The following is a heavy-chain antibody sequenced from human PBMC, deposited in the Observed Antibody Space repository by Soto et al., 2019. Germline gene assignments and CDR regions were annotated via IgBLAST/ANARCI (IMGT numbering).Heavy chain of an antibody. CDR1: GFSFSDHY. V-gene: IGHV3-72*01. J-gene: IGHJ4*02. CDR2: SRNKASSYTT. D-gene: IGHD6-6*01. CDR3: ARGSSDYFDY. Sequence: PGGSLRLSCAASGFSFSDHYMDWVRQVPGKGLEWVGRSRNKASSYTTEYAASVKGRFTISRDESKKSVYLQMNSLKTEDTAVYYCARGSSDYFDYWGQGTLVTVSS.